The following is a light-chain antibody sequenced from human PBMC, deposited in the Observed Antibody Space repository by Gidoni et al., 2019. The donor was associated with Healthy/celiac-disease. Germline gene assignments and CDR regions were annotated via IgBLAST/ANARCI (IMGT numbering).Light chain of an antibody. CDR1: QSISSY. CDR2: AAS. J-gene: IGKJ2*03. CDR3: KQSYSTPR. V-gene: IGKV1-39*01. Sequence: DIQMTQSPSSLSASVGDRVIITCRASQSISSYLNWYQQKPGKAPKLLIYAASSLQSGVPSRFSGSGSGTDCTLTSSRLQPEDFATYYCKQSYSTPRFGQGTKLEIK.